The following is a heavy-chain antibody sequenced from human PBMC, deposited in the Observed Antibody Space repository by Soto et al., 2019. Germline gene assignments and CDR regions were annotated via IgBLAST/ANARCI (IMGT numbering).Heavy chain of an antibody. V-gene: IGHV2-5*02. Sequence: QITLKESGPTLVKPTQTLTLTCTFSGFSLSTSGVGVGWIRQPPGKALEWLALIFWDDDKRYRPSLKSRLTITMDTSKNQVVLTMTNMDPVDTATYYCAHMYYYGSQILTFDYWGQGTLVTVSS. D-gene: IGHD3-10*01. CDR1: GFSLSTSGVG. J-gene: IGHJ4*02. CDR3: AHMYYYGSQILTFDY. CDR2: IFWDDDK.